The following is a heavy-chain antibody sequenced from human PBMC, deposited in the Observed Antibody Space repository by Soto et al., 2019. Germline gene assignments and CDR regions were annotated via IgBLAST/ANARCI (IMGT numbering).Heavy chain of an antibody. J-gene: IGHJ4*02. D-gene: IGHD3-16*01. Sequence: SETLSLTCTVSGGSISSGGYYWSWIRQHPGKGLEWIGYIYYSGSTYYNPSLKSRVTISVDTSKNQFSLKLSSVTAADTAVYYCARARGDDYIWGSPHFDYWGQGTLVTVSS. CDR1: GGSISSGGYY. CDR3: ARARGDDYIWGSPHFDY. V-gene: IGHV4-31*03. CDR2: IYYSGST.